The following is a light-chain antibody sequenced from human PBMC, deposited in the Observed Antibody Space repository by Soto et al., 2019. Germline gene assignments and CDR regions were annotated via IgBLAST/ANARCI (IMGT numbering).Light chain of an antibody. CDR1: QGISSY. V-gene: IGKV1-8*01. Sequence: AIRMTQSPPSLSASTGDRVTITCRASQGISSYLAWYQQKPGKGPKLLIYAASTLQSGVPSRFSGSGSGTYFTLTISCLQSEDFATDYCQQYYSYPLTFGGGTKVEIK. CDR3: QQYYSYPLT. J-gene: IGKJ4*01. CDR2: AAS.